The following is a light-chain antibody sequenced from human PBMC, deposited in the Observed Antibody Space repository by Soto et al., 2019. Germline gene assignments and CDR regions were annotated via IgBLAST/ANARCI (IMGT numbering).Light chain of an antibody. V-gene: IGKV3-15*01. CDR2: GAS. J-gene: IGKJ5*01. CDR3: QQEYNLPFT. CDR1: HGVTTN. Sequence: EIVMTQSPASLSVSPLARVTLSCMVVHGVTTNFAWYQQRSGRSPRLLIYGASTRATGIPARFSGSGSGTDFTLTISSLQSEDFAVYYCQQEYNLPFTFGQGARLEI.